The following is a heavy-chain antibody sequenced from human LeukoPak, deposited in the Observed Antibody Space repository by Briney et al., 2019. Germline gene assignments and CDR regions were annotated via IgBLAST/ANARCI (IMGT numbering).Heavy chain of an antibody. CDR3: ARGTASYYRLVS. CDR1: GGSFSSYA. D-gene: IGHD1-26*01. V-gene: IGHV1-69*13. CDR2: IIPIFGTT. Sequence: ASVKVSCKTSGGSFSSYAFSWVRQAPGQGLEWMGRIIPIFGTTNYAQNFQGRVTITADESTSTAYMELSSLRSEDTAVYYCARGTASYYRLVSWGQGTLVTVSS. J-gene: IGHJ4*02.